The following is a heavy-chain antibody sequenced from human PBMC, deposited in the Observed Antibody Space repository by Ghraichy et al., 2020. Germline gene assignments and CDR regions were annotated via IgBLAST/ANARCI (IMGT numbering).Heavy chain of an antibody. D-gene: IGHD3-22*01. CDR2: IHYRGNT. J-gene: IGHJ4*02. CDR3: ARAYFDSSGYYSGGEVELDH. Sequence: ESLNISCTVSGDSIISSYWGWIRQSPGKRLEWIGYIHYRGNTYYNPSLRSRVTMSVDMSKNQFFLELSSVIAADTAVYYCARAYFDSSGYYSGGEVELDHCGQGTLVTVSS. V-gene: IGHV4-59*01. CDR1: GDSIISSY.